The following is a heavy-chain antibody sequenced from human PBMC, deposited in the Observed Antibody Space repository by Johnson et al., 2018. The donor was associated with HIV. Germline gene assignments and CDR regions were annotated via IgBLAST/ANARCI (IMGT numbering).Heavy chain of an antibody. V-gene: IGHV3-23*04. CDR2: ISGSGANT. Sequence: VQLVESGGGLVQPGGSLRLSCAVSGFTFNSYAMSWVRQAPGKGLEWVSAISGSGANTYYAASVKGRFTISRDNSKNTLYLQMNSLRAEDTAVYYCAKDGGSPDDAFDIWGQGTMVTVSS. CDR3: AKDGGSPDDAFDI. J-gene: IGHJ3*02. D-gene: IGHD1-14*01. CDR1: GFTFNSYA.